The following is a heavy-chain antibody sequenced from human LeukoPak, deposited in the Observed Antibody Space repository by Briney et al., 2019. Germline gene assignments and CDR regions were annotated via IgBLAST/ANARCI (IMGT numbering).Heavy chain of an antibody. V-gene: IGHV1-69*13. J-gene: IGHJ6*02. CDR3: ARGPRFSYGMDV. Sequence: GASVKVSCKASGGTFSSYAIGWVRQAPGQGLEWMGGIIPIFGTANYAQKFQGRVTITADESTSTAYMELSSLRSEDTAVYYCARGPRFSYGMDVWGQGTTVTVSS. CDR1: GGTFSSYA. D-gene: IGHD2/OR15-2a*01. CDR2: IIPIFGTA.